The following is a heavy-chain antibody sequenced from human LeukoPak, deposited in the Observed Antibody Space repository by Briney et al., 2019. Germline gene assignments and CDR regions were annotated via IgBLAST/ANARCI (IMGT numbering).Heavy chain of an antibody. J-gene: IGHJ4*02. Sequence: SETLSLTCTVSDDSISDYYRGWIRQPPEKGLEWIGYIHNSGTSTYNLSLKSRVTISADTSKNQFSLKLNSMTTADTAVYYCTRGAGWLIDYWGQGILVTVSS. D-gene: IGHD3-16*01. CDR1: DDSISDYY. CDR2: IHNSGTS. CDR3: TRGAGWLIDY. V-gene: IGHV4-59*01.